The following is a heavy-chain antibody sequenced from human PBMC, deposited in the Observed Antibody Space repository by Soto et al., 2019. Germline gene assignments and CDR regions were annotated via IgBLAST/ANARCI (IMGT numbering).Heavy chain of an antibody. J-gene: IGHJ4*02. D-gene: IGHD6-19*01. Sequence: QITLKESGPTLVKPTQTLTLTCTFSGFSLTSPAVGVGWIRQPPGKTPEWLALVYWDGDEEYSPSLRNRLTLTKDTSKNQVVLTMTNMEPVDTATYYCAHGSGWLFDYWGQGTLVTVSS. V-gene: IGHV2-5*02. CDR3: AHGSGWLFDY. CDR1: GFSLTSPAVG. CDR2: VYWDGDE.